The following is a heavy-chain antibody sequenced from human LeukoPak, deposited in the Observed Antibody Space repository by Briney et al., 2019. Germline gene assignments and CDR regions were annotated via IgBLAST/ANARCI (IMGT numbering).Heavy chain of an antibody. CDR2: ISAYNGNT. V-gene: IGHV1-18*01. Sequence: ASVKVSCKASGYTFTSYGISWVRQAPGQGLEWMGWISAYNGNTNYAQKLQGRVTMTTDTSTSTAYMELRSLRSDDTAVYYCARDITIFGVVPGPGDYWGQGTLVTVSS. J-gene: IGHJ4*02. CDR1: GYTFTSYG. CDR3: ARDITIFGVVPGPGDY. D-gene: IGHD3-3*01.